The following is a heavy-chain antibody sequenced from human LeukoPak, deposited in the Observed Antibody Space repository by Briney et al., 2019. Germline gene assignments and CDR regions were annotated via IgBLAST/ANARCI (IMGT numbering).Heavy chain of an antibody. D-gene: IGHD2-8*01. CDR2: IYYSGST. V-gene: IGHV4-39*01. Sequence: SETVSLTCTVSGGSISSSSYYWGGVRQPPGKGLEWIGSIYYSGSTYYNPSLNSRLTISVDTSKNQFSLNLFSVTAADTALYYCARSYGLPNWFDPWGQGTLVTVSS. CDR1: GGSISSSSYY. CDR3: ARSYGLPNWFDP. J-gene: IGHJ5*02.